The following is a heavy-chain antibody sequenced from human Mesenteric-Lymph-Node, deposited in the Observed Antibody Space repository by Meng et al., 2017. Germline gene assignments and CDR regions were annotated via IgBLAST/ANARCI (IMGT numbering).Heavy chain of an antibody. CDR1: GYSISSGDY. J-gene: IGHJ4*02. CDR2: IYYSGST. V-gene: IGHV4-38-2*02. CDR3: AREGRWLQQMDY. Sequence: SETLSLTCVDSGYSISSGDYWGWIRQPPGKGLEWIGYIYYSGSTNYNPSLKSRVTISVDTSKNQFSLRLSSVTAADTAVYYCAREGRWLQQMDYWSQGTLVTVSS. D-gene: IGHD5-24*01.